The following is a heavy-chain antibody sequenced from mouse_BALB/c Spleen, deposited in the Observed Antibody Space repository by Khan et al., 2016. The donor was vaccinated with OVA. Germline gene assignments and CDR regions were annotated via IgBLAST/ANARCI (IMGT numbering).Heavy chain of an antibody. V-gene: IGHV14-1*02. CDR3: ARDGYSPWFAY. J-gene: IGHJ3*01. D-gene: IGHD2-3*01. Sequence: VQLQQSGAELVRPEALVNLSCKASGFDIKDYYMHWVKQRPEQGLEWIGWIDPENDNTIYDPKFQGKASITSDTSSNTAYLQLSSLTSEDTAVDYCARDGYSPWFAYWGQGTLVTVSA. CDR2: IDPENDNT. CDR1: GFDIKDYY.